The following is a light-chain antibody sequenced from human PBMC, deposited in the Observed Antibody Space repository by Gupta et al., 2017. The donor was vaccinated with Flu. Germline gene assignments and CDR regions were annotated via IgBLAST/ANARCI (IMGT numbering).Light chain of an antibody. CDR1: ALPKKY. CDR2: KDG. V-gene: IGLV3-16*01. CDR3: LSTDSSGTSRL. Sequence: GEALPKKYAYWYQQKPGQFPVVVIYKDGERPSGIPERFSGSSSGTIVTLTISGVQAEDEADYYCLSTDSSGTSRLFGGGTKLTVL. J-gene: IGLJ3*02.